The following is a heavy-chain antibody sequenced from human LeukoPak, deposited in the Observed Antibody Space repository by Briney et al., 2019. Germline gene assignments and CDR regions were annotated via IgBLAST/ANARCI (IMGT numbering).Heavy chain of an antibody. Sequence: SETLSLTCAVSGGSISSSSYYWGWIRQPPRKGLEWVGGISYSGSTYYNPSLKSRVTISVDTSKNQFSLKLTSVTATDTAMYYCARQDSEGRWPNDYWGQGTLVTVSS. CDR2: ISYSGST. CDR3: ARQDSEGRWPNDY. J-gene: IGHJ4*02. CDR1: GGSISSSSYY. D-gene: IGHD5-24*01. V-gene: IGHV4-39*01.